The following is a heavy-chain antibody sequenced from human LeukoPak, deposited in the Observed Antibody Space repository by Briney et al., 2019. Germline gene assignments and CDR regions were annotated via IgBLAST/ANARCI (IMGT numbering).Heavy chain of an antibody. Sequence: ASVKVSCKASGYTFTKYGISWMRQAPGQGLEWMGWISAYNGNTYYAQNFQGRVTMTTDTSTSTAYMDLGSLRSDDTAVYYCAIDPAGLTPGYTVYSGAPRSSWFDPWGQGTLVTVSS. J-gene: IGHJ5*02. CDR1: GYTFTKYG. V-gene: IGHV1-18*01. CDR3: AIDPAGLTPGYTVYSGAPRSSWFDP. CDR2: ISAYNGNT. D-gene: IGHD3-9*01.